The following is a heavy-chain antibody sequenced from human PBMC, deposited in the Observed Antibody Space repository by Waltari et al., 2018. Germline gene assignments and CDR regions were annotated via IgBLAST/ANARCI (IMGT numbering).Heavy chain of an antibody. V-gene: IGHV1-2*02. CDR2: INPNSGDT. CDR3: ARPRYGGNSGGAYFDY. Sequence: QVQLVQSGAEVKKPGASVKVSCKASGYTFTGSYMHLVRQAPGQGLEWMGWINPNSGDTNYAQKFQGRVTMTRDTSISTAYMELSRLRSDDTAVYYCARPRYGGNSGGAYFDYWGQGTLVTVSS. CDR1: GYTFTGSY. J-gene: IGHJ4*02. D-gene: IGHD4-17*01.